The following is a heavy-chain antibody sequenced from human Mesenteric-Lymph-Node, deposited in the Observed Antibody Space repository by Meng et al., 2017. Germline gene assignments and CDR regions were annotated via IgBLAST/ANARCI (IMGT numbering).Heavy chain of an antibody. V-gene: IGHV3-48*03. CDR1: GFTFSSYE. J-gene: IGHJ4*02. Sequence: GGSLRLSCAASGFTFSSYEMNWVRQAPGKGLEWVSYISSSGSTIYYADSVKGRFTISRDNSKNTVFLQMNSLRAEDTAVYYCARRYNTDYSFESWGQGTLVTVSS. D-gene: IGHD4/OR15-4a*01. CDR2: ISSSGSTI. CDR3: ARRYNTDYSFES.